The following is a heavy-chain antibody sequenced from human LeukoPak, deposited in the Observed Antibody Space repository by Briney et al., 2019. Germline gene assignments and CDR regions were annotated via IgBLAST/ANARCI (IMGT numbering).Heavy chain of an antibody. CDR2: INHSGST. V-gene: IGHV4-34*01. CDR3: AREKSPERKTWLQLGAFDV. J-gene: IGHJ3*01. D-gene: IGHD5-24*01. CDR1: GGSFSGYY. Sequence: PSETLSLTCAVYGGSFSGYYWSWIRQPPGKGLEWIGEINHSGSTNYNPSLKSRVTISVDTSKNQFSLKLSSVTAADTAVYYCAREKSPERKTWLQLGAFDVWGQGTVVTVSS.